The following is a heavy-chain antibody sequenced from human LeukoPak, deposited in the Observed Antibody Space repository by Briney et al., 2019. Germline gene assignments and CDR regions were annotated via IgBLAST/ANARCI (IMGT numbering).Heavy chain of an antibody. CDR2: IYYSGST. J-gene: IGHJ4*02. Sequence: SETLSLTCTVSGGSISSGGYYWSWIRQHPGKGLEWIGYIYYSGSTYYNPSLKSRVTISVDMSKNQFSLKLSSVTAADTAVYYCTRSPVQDGIYYFDYWGQGTLVTVSS. CDR1: GGSISSGGYY. D-gene: IGHD1-26*01. CDR3: TRSPVQDGIYYFDY. V-gene: IGHV4-31*03.